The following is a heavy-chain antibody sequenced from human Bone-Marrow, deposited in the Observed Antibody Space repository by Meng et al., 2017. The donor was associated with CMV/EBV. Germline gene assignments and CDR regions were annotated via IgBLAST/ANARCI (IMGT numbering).Heavy chain of an antibody. J-gene: IGHJ6*02. CDR2: ISAYNGNT. CDR1: GYTFTSYD. D-gene: IGHD1-14*01. V-gene: IGHV1-18*01. CDR3: ARGSSLTDGMDV. Sequence: ASVKVSCKASGYTFTSYDINWVRQAPGQGLEWMGWISAYNGNTNYAQKLQGRVTMTTDTSTSTAYIELRSLRSDDTAVYYCARGSSLTDGMDVWGQGTTVTVSS.